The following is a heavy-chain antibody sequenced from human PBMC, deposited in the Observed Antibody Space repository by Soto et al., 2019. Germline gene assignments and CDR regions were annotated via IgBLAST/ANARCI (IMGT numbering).Heavy chain of an antibody. Sequence: SETLSLTCTVSGDSISSYYWSWIRQPPGKGLEWIGFIYYNGNTNYNPSLKSRVTMSVDTSKNQISLKLSSVTAADTAVYYCTRANWYSEYWGQGTLVTAPQ. D-gene: IGHD7-27*01. J-gene: IGHJ4*02. CDR1: GDSISSYY. CDR3: TRANWYSEY. CDR2: IYYNGNT. V-gene: IGHV4-59*01.